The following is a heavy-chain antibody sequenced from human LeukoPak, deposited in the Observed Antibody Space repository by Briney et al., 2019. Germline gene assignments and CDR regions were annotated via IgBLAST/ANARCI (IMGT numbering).Heavy chain of an antibody. CDR1: GYTFTGYY. D-gene: IGHD2-2*01. CDR3: ARGYCSSTSCSLDFDY. V-gene: IGHV1-2*04. Sequence: ASVKVSCKASGYTFTGYYMHWVRQAPGQGLEWMGWINPNSGGTNYAQKFQGWVTMTRDTSISTAYMDLSSLRSEDTAVYYCARGYCSSTSCSLDFDYWGQGTLVTVSS. J-gene: IGHJ4*02. CDR2: INPNSGGT.